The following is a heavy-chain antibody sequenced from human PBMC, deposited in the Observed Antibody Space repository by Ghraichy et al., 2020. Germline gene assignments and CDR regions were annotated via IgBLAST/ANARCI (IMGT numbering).Heavy chain of an antibody. Sequence: GGSLRLSCAASGFTFDTYTMNWVRQAPGKGLEWVASISGGSTYIYYAESLEGRFTISRDNTQNSLFLQMNSLRAEDAAVYYCARDHGNSWSYWYFDLWGRGTQVTLSS. CDR2: ISGGSTYI. D-gene: IGHD6-13*01. J-gene: IGHJ2*01. CDR1: GFTFDTYT. V-gene: IGHV3-21*01. CDR3: ARDHGNSWSYWYFDL.